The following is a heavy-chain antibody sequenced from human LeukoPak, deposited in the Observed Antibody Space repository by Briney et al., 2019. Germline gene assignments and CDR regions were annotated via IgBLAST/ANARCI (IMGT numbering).Heavy chain of an antibody. V-gene: IGHV4-39*01. D-gene: IGHD5-12*01. CDR2: IYYSGST. CDR1: GRSVSSSLNY. CDR3: AALSGYSGYYWFSHFDY. J-gene: IGHJ4*02. Sequence: PSETLSLTCTVSGRSVSSSLNYWGWLRQPPGKGLGWIGRIYYSGSTYYNSSLKIRVTISVDTSKNQFSLSLSSVTAADTAVYYCAALSGYSGYYWFSHFDYWGQGTLVTVSS.